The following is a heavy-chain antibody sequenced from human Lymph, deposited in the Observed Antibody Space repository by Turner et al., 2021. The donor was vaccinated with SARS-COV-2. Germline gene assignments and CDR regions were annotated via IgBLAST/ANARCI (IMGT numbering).Heavy chain of an antibody. CDR2: ISGDGGSK. Sequence: EVQLVESGGGVVQPGGALRLSCAASGFTFDDYAMHWVRQAPGKGLEWVSFISGDGGSKYYADSVKGRFTISRDDSKNSLYLQINSLRTEDTALYYCAKEGLSGRRLQFVPYFAYWGQGTLVSVSS. J-gene: IGHJ4*02. CDR1: GFTFDDYA. CDR3: AKEGLSGRRLQFVPYFAY. V-gene: IGHV3-43*02. D-gene: IGHD5-12*01.